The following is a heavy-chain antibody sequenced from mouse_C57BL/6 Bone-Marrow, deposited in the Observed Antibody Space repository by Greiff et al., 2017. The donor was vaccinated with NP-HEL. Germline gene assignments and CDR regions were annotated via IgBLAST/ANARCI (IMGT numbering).Heavy chain of an antibody. CDR1: GFTFTDDY. CDR3: TTVYGTSDY. CDR2: IDPENGDT. V-gene: IGHV14-4*01. J-gene: IGHJ2*01. Sequence: EVKLMESGAELVRPGASVKLSCTASGFTFTDDYMHWVKQRPEQGLEWIGWIDPENGDTEYASKFQGKATITADTSSNTAYLQLSSLTSEDTAVYYCTTVYGTSDYGGRGTTLTVSA. D-gene: IGHD1-1*01.